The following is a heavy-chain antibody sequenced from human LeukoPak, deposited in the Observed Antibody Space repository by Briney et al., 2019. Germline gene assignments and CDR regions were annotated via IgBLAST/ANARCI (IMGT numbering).Heavy chain of an antibody. CDR1: GYTFTNNY. J-gene: IGHJ4*02. Sequence: GASVKVSCKASGYTFTNNYMHWVRQAPGQGLEWMGIINPSGDNTWYAQKFQGRVTITADESTSTAYMELSSLRSEDTAVYYCARGPLNYYGSGSYSFFDYWGQGTLVTVSS. D-gene: IGHD3-10*01. CDR3: ARGPLNYYGSGSYSFFDY. V-gene: IGHV1-46*01. CDR2: INPSGDNT.